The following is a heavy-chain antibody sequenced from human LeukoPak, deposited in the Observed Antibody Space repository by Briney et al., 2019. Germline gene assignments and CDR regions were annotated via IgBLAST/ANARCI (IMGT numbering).Heavy chain of an antibody. Sequence: GGSLRLSCAASGFTFSSAWMSWVRQAPGKGLEWVGRIKRKTDGGTTDYAAPVKGRFSISRDDSKNTLYLQVSSLKTEDTAVYYCTTLGAFDYWGQGTLVTVSS. CDR3: TTLGAFDY. CDR1: GFTFSSAW. CDR2: IKRKTDGGTT. D-gene: IGHD3-16*01. J-gene: IGHJ4*02. V-gene: IGHV3-15*01.